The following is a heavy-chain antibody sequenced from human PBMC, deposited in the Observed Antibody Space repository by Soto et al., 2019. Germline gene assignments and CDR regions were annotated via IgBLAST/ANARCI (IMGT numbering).Heavy chain of an antibody. D-gene: IGHD2-21*01. CDR2: IYYSGST. J-gene: IGHJ6*02. CDR1: GGSISSYH. Sequence: QVLLQESGPGLVKPSETLSLTCTVSGGSISSYHWSWIRQPPGKGLEWIGYIYYSGSTNHNPSLKGRVTLPVDTYKNQFSLILRSVTAADPAVYHCASHGVRGPNLSYGMDVWGQGTTVTVSS. V-gene: IGHV4-59*08. CDR3: ASHGVRGPNLSYGMDV.